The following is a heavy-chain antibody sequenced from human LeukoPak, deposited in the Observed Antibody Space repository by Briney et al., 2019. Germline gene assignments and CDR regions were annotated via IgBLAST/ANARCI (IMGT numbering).Heavy chain of an antibody. CDR2: ISGSGGST. CDR3: AKGAGLEPLPTFGY. D-gene: IGHD1-26*01. Sequence: PGGSLRLPCAAPGFTFSSYAMSWVRQAPGKGLEWVSAISGSGGSTYYADSVKGRFTISRDNSKNTLYLQMNSLRAEDTAVYYCAKGAGLEPLPTFGYWGQGTLVTVSS. CDR1: GFTFSSYA. V-gene: IGHV3-23*01. J-gene: IGHJ4*02.